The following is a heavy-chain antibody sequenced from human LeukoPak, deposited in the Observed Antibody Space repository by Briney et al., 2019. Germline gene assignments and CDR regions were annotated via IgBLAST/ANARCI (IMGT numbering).Heavy chain of an antibody. V-gene: IGHV1-2*02. J-gene: IGHJ4*02. CDR1: GYTFTGYY. CDR2: INPNSGGT. CDR3: ARVDSSGWYRDFDC. Sequence: GASVKVSCKASGYTFTGYYMHWVRQAPGQGLEWMGWINPNSGGTNYAQKFQGRVTMTRDTSISTAYMELSRLRSDDTAVYYCARVDSSGWYRDFDCWGQGTLVTVSS. D-gene: IGHD6-19*01.